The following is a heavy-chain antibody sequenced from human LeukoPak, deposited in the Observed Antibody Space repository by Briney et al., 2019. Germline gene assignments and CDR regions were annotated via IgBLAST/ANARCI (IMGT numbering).Heavy chain of an antibody. CDR1: GFTFSNYA. CDR3: AKEYSRHEAFDI. D-gene: IGHD2-15*01. V-gene: IGHV3-23*01. Sequence: PGGSLRLSCAASGFTFSNYAMSWVRQAPGMGLEWVSTISGSGGSTYDADSVKGRFTISRDNSKNTLYLQMNSLRAEDTALYYCAKEYSRHEAFDIWGQGTMVTVSS. J-gene: IGHJ3*02. CDR2: ISGSGGST.